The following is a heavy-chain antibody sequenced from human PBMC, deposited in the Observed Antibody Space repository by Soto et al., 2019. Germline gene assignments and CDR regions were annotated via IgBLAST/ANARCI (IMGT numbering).Heavy chain of an antibody. V-gene: IGHV1-18*01. CDR1: GYSFTRYG. D-gene: IGHD3-3*01. CDR3: AICHDLGVVSGDY. Sequence: QVQLVQSGAEVKKPGASVKVSCKASGYSFTRYGISWVRQAPGQGLEWMGWISGESGKTNFEQNFQARITVTTDTSRSTAYLELSALRSNDTAVYYCAICHDLGVVSGDYWGQGTLVTVSS. J-gene: IGHJ4*02. CDR2: ISGESGKT.